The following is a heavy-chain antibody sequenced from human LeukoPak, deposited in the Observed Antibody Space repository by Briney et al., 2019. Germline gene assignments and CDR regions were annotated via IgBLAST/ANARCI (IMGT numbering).Heavy chain of an antibody. V-gene: IGHV3-30-3*01. CDR3: ARSRYVHYFDY. Sequence: PGRSLTLSCAACGFTFSSYAMHWVRQAPGKGLEWVAVISYDGSKNYYADSVKGRFPISRDNSKNTLYLQMNSLRAEDTAVYYCARSRYVHYFDYWGQGTLVTVSS. CDR1: GFTFSSYA. CDR2: ISYDGSKN. D-gene: IGHD3-16*01. J-gene: IGHJ4*02.